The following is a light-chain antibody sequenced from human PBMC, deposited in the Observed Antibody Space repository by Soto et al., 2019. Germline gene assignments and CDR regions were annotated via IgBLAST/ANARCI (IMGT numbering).Light chain of an antibody. CDR1: ESLFGF. J-gene: IGKJ2*01. CDR2: GVS. Sequence: EIVMTQSPATLSVSPGERVTLSCRASESLFGFLAWYQHKPGQAPSLLIYGVSTKATGVPARFSGSGSATEFTLTITSLQSDDSAVYYCQSYNDWPFAFGQGTKLEI. CDR3: QSYNDWPFA. V-gene: IGKV3-15*01.